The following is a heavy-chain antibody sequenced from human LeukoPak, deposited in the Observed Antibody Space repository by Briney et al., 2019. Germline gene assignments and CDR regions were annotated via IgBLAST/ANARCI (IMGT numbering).Heavy chain of an antibody. CDR3: AKCGFPLWFGEK. CDR1: GVTFSSYA. V-gene: IGHV3-23*01. J-gene: IGHJ1*01. Sequence: AGTLSLSCAASGVTFSSYAMSWVRQPPGKGLELVSAISGSGGSTYYADSLKGRFTISRDNTTNTLYLQMNSLADEDTAVYDCAKCGFPLWFGEKWGQGTLVTVSS. D-gene: IGHD3-10*01. CDR2: ISGSGGST.